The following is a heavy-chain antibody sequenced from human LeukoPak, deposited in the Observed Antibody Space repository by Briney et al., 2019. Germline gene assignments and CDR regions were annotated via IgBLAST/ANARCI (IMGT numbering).Heavy chain of an antibody. CDR2: ISYDGSNK. CDR1: GFTFDNYG. D-gene: IGHD2-2*01. J-gene: IGHJ6*02. V-gene: IGHV3-30*18. CDR3: AKEPRYCSSTSCYYYYYYGMDV. Sequence: GGSLRLSCAASGFTFDNYGMHWVRQAPGKGLEWVAVISYDGSNKYYADSVKGRFTISRDNSKNTPYLQMNSLRAEDTAVYYCAKEPRYCSSTSCYYYYYYGMDVWGQGTTVTVSS.